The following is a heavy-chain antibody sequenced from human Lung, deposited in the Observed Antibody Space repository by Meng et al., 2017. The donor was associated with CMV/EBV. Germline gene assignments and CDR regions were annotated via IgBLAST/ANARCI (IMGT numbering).Heavy chain of an antibody. V-gene: IGHV1-2*02. Sequence: ASXXVSCKASGYTFTDHYFHWVRQAPGQGLEWMGWIYPNSGGTHYAQKFQGRLTVTTDTSISTGYMELSSLGSDDTAVYYCARDNDWGPDYWGQGTLVTFSS. CDR1: GYTFTDHY. D-gene: IGHD3-9*01. CDR3: ARDNDWGPDY. J-gene: IGHJ4*02. CDR2: IYPNSGGT.